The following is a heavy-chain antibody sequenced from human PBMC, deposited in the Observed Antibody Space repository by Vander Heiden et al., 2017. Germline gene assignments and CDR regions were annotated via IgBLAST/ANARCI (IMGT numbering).Heavy chain of an antibody. Sequence: QVQLVPSGAEVKKPGSSVQLPCKASGGTFSSYAISWVRQAPGQGLEWMGGSIPIFGTANYAQKFQGRVTITADESTSTAYMELSRLRSEDTAVYYCARGPHCSGGSCYGLRADWFDPWGQGNLVTVSS. D-gene: IGHD2-15*01. J-gene: IGHJ5*02. V-gene: IGHV1-69*01. CDR1: GGTFSSYA. CDR2: SIPIFGTA. CDR3: ARGPHCSGGSCYGLRADWFDP.